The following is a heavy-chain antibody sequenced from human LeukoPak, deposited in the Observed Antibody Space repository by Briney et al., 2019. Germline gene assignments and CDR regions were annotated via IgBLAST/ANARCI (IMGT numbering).Heavy chain of an antibody. CDR1: GFTFSSYW. CDR2: INNDGSST. V-gene: IGHV3-74*01. Sequence: AGGSLRLSCAASGFTFSSYWMHWVRHAPGKGLVWVSRINNDGSSTSYADSVKGRFTISRDNAKNTLYLQMNSLRAEDTAVYYCARDLDVGAAAVFDYWGQGTLVTVSS. J-gene: IGHJ4*02. CDR3: ARDLDVGAAAVFDY. D-gene: IGHD6-13*01.